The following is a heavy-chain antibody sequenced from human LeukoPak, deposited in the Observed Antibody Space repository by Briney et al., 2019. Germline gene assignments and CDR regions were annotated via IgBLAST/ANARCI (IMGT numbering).Heavy chain of an antibody. J-gene: IGHJ6*02. D-gene: IGHD2-15*01. CDR1: GYTFSSDD. CDR2: MDPNSGNT. Sequence: ASVKVSCKASGYTFSSDDINWVRQATGQGPEWMGWMDPNSGNTGYVQKFQGRATMTRNTSISTAYMELSSLRSDDTAVYYCARAKTKVVVATVYYYYGMDVWGQGTTVTVSS. CDR3: ARAKTKVVVATVYYYYGMDV. V-gene: IGHV1-8*01.